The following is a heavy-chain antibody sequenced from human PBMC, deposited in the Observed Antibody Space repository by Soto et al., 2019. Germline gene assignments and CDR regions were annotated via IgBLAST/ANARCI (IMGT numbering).Heavy chain of an antibody. D-gene: IGHD3-16*01. CDR1: GYTFIDYG. V-gene: IGHV1-18*04. CDR3: VIHDSRLSLDH. CDR2: LGLYHTLT. J-gene: IGHJ4*02. Sequence: QIQLVQSGPELKEPGASVKVSCKTSGYTFIDYGINWVRQAPGQSRQWMGWLGLYHTLTKYTPQFQDRLTITSDASTRTGLMELRGLRSDDTAIYYYVIHDSRLSLDHCGPVTRIAVSS.